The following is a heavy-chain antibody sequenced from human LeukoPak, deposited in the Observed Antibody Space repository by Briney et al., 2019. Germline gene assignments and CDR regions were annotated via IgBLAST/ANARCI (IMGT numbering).Heavy chain of an antibody. D-gene: IGHD3-10*01. CDR1: GGSFSGYY. V-gene: IGHV4-34*01. J-gene: IGHJ5*02. Sequence: PSETLSLTCAVYGGSFSGYYWSWIRQPPGKGLEWIGEINHSGSTNYNPSLKSRVTISVDTSKNQFSLKLSSVTAADTAVYYCARRSSPSGLLWFGELLQISEKNSRRGFDPWGQGTLVTVSS. CDR2: INHSGST. CDR3: ARRSSPSGLLWFGELLQISEKNSRRGFDP.